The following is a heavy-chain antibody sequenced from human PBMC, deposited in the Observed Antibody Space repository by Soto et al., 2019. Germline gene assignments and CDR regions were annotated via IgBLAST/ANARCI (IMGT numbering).Heavy chain of an antibody. Sequence: QVQLVESGGGVVQPGRSLRLSCAASGFTFSSYGMHWVRQAPGKGLEWVAVIWYDGSNKYYADSVKGRFTISRDNSKNTLYLQMNSLRAEDTAVYYCARGGYYYDSSGYLSIYPHYYYGMDVWGQGTTVTVSS. J-gene: IGHJ6*02. CDR3: ARGGYYYDSSGYLSIYPHYYYGMDV. CDR1: GFTFSSYG. D-gene: IGHD3-22*01. V-gene: IGHV3-33*01. CDR2: IWYDGSNK.